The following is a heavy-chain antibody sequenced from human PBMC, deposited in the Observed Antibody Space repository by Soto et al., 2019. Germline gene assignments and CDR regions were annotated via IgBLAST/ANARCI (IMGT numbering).Heavy chain of an antibody. D-gene: IGHD4-17*01. CDR3: ERMLGYGDYYYYGMDV. J-gene: IGHJ6*02. Sequence: PSETLSLTCAVYGGSFSGYYWSWIRQPPGKGLEWIGEINHSGSTNYNPSLKSRVTISVDTSKNQFSLKLSSVTAADTAVYYCERMLGYGDYYYYGMDVWGQGTTVT. CDR2: INHSGST. CDR1: GGSFSGYY. V-gene: IGHV4-34*01.